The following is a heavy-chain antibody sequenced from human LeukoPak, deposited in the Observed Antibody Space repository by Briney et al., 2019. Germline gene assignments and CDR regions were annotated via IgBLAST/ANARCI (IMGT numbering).Heavy chain of an antibody. Sequence: SETLSLTCNVSGGSINSNTYNWGWVRQPPGKGLEWIGIIYISGRTFYSSSLKSRVTMSVDTSKNQISLNLSSVTAADTAVYYCAREVWADHAFDIWGQGTMVTVSS. CDR2: IYISGRT. V-gene: IGHV4-39*07. CDR3: AREVWADHAFDI. CDR1: GGSINSNTYN. J-gene: IGHJ3*02. D-gene: IGHD7-27*01.